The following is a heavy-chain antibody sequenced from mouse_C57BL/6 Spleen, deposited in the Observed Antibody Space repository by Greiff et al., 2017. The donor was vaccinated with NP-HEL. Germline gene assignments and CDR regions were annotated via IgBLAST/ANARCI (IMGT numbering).Heavy chain of an antibody. CDR1: GFTFSNYW. J-gene: IGHJ4*01. CDR3: IGTTVVPYAMDY. Sequence: EVKLQESGGGLVQPGGSMKLSCVASGFTFSNYWMNWVRQSPEKGLEWVAQIRLKSDNYATHYAESVKGRFTISRDDSKSSVYLQMNNLRAEDTGIYYCIGTTVVPYAMDYWGQGTSVTVSS. V-gene: IGHV6-3*01. CDR2: IRLKSDNYAT. D-gene: IGHD1-1*01.